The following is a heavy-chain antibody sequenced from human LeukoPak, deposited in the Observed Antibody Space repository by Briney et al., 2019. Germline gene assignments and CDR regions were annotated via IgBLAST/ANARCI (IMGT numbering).Heavy chain of an antibody. D-gene: IGHD1-26*01. V-gene: IGHV1-2*02. CDR3: ARDLKMPVGEDYFDY. Sequence: ASVKVSCKASGYTFTGYYMHWVRQAPGQGLERMGWINPNSGGTNYAQKFQGRVTMTRDTSISTAYMELSRLRSDDTAVYYCARDLKMPVGEDYFDYWGQGTLVTVSS. CDR2: INPNSGGT. J-gene: IGHJ4*02. CDR1: GYTFTGYY.